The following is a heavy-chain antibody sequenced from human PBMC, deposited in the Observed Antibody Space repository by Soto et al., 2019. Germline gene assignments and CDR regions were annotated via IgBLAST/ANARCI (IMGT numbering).Heavy chain of an antibody. Sequence: PGGSLRLSCAASGFTFSSYAMHWVRQAPGKGLEWVAVIPYDGSNKYYADSVKGRFTISRDNSKNTLYLQMNSLRAEDTAVYYCARDRSYSSSSGFWFDPWGQGTLVTVSS. J-gene: IGHJ5*02. CDR2: IPYDGSNK. V-gene: IGHV3-30-3*01. CDR1: GFTFSSYA. CDR3: ARDRSYSSSSGFWFDP. D-gene: IGHD6-6*01.